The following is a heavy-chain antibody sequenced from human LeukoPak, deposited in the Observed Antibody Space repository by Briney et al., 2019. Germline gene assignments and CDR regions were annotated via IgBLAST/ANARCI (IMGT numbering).Heavy chain of an antibody. Sequence: SVKVSCKASGGTFSSYAISWVRQAPGQGLEWMGGVMPIFGTANYAQKFQGRVTITTDESTSTAYMELSSLRSEDTGVYYCARGPIAKQVDYWGQGTLVTVSS. V-gene: IGHV1-69*05. CDR1: GGTFSSYA. J-gene: IGHJ4*02. D-gene: IGHD2/OR15-2a*01. CDR2: VMPIFGTA. CDR3: ARGPIAKQVDY.